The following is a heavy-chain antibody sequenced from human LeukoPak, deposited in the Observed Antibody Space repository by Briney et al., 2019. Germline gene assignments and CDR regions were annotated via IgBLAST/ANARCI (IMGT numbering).Heavy chain of an antibody. D-gene: IGHD5-24*01. V-gene: IGHV4-4*07. J-gene: IGHJ4*02. Sequence: SETLSLTCTVSGGSISSHYWSWIRQPAGKGLEWIGRLSTAGSINYNPSLRSRVTMSIDTSKNQFSLKVNSVIAADAAVYYCAREVELARQFDYWGQGALVTVSS. CDR1: GGSISSHY. CDR3: AREVELARQFDY. CDR2: LSTAGSI.